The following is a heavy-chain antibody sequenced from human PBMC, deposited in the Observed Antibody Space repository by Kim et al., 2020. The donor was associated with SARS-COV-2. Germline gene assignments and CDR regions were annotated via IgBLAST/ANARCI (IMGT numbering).Heavy chain of an antibody. CDR2: ISGSGGST. Sequence: GGSLRLSCAASGFTFSSYAMSWVRQAPGKGLEWVSAISGSGGSTYYADSVKGRFTISRDNSKNTLYLQMNSLRAEDTAVYYCEKDWGLEGATTTLLDYWGQGTLVTVSS. J-gene: IGHJ4*02. D-gene: IGHD1-26*01. CDR3: EKDWGLEGATTTLLDY. CDR1: GFTFSSYA. V-gene: IGHV3-23*01.